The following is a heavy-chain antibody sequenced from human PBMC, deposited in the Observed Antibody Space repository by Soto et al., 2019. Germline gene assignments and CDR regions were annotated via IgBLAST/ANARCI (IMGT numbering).Heavy chain of an antibody. CDR2: ISDSGST. D-gene: IGHD2-2*01. V-gene: IGHV3-23*01. CDR1: GFTFSTYA. CDR3: AKDKGGRYCSRTSCLSSCDS. J-gene: IGHJ4*02. Sequence: EVQLLESGGGLVQPGGSLRLSCTASGFTFSTYAMSWVRQAPGKGLEWVSTISDSGSTYYADSVKGRFTISRDNAKNTLYQEMNSLRAEDTAVYYCAKDKGGRYCSRTSCLSSCDSWGQGTLVTVSS.